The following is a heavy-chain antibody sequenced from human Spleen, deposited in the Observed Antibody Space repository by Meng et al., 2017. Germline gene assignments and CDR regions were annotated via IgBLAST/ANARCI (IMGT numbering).Heavy chain of an antibody. D-gene: IGHD3/OR15-3a*01. CDR3: ARGTSLIGLQD. J-gene: IGHJ1*01. CDR2: INPISDDT. Sequence: QLQLLQSGSGLKNPGASVKVSCKAAGYTFTSYAMNWVRQAPGQGLEWMGWINPISDDTHYAQKFQDRLTMTTDTSTSTAYMELRSLRSNDTAVYYCARGTSLIGLQDWGQGTLVTVSS. V-gene: IGHV1-18*01. CDR1: GYTFTSYA.